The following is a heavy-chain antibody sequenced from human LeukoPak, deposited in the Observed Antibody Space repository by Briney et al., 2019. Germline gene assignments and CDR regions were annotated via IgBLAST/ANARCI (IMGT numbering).Heavy chain of an antibody. J-gene: IGHJ3*02. D-gene: IGHD3-22*01. V-gene: IGHV3-23*01. Sequence: GGSLRLSCAASGFTFSSYAMSWVRQAPGEGLEWVSAISGSGGSTYYADSVKGRFTFSRDNSKNTLYLQMNSLRAEDTAVYYCAKGWAYYDSSTAFDIWGQGTMVTVSS. CDR2: ISGSGGST. CDR1: GFTFSSYA. CDR3: AKGWAYYDSSTAFDI.